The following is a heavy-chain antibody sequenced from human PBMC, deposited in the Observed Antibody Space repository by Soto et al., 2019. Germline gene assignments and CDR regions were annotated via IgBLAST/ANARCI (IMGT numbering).Heavy chain of an antibody. CDR1: GGSFSGYY. J-gene: IGHJ4*02. CDR2: INHSGST. Sequence: QVQLQQWGAGLLKPSETLSLTCAVYGGSFSGYYWSWIRQPPGKGLEWIGEINHSGSTNYNPSLKSRVTISVVTSKNQFSLKLSSVTAADTAVYYCARGMGGSGSFPDYWGQGTLVTVSS. V-gene: IGHV4-34*01. D-gene: IGHD3-10*01. CDR3: ARGMGGSGSFPDY.